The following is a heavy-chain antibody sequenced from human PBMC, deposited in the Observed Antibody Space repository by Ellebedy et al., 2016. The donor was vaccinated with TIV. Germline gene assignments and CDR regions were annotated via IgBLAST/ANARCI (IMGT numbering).Heavy chain of an antibody. CDR3: AKDYFYDSSGGYFDY. J-gene: IGHJ4*02. D-gene: IGHD3-22*01. Sequence: GESLKISCAASGFTVSSNGMSWVRQAPGKGLQWVSGIGDSGGSTYYADSVKGRFTISRDNSKNTLYLQMNSLRAEDTAVYYCAKDYFYDSSGGYFDYWGQGTLVTVSS. CDR2: IGDSGGST. CDR1: GFTVSSNG. V-gene: IGHV3-23*01.